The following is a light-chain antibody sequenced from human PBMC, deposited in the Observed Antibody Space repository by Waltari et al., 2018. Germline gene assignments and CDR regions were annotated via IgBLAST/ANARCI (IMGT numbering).Light chain of an antibody. Sequence: QSALTQPPSASGSPGQSVTISCTGTSSDVGGYNSVSCYQQHPGKAPRLMIYAVTKRPSGVPVRFSGSKSGNTASLTVAGLQAEDEADYYCGSYAGYNKVFCGGTKLTVL. J-gene: IGLJ2*01. CDR2: AVT. CDR3: GSYAGYNKV. V-gene: IGLV2-8*01. CDR1: SSDVGGYNS.